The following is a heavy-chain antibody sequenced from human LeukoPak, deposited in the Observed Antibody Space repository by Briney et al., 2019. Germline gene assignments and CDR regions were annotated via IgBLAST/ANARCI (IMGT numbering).Heavy chain of an antibody. Sequence: PSETLSLTCTVSGGSISSYYWSWIRQPPGKGLEWIGYIYYSGSTNYNPSLKSRVNTSVDTSKNQFSLKLSSVTAADTAVYYCARDRKGATVNWGQGTLVTVSS. D-gene: IGHD4-17*01. CDR1: GGSISSYY. J-gene: IGHJ4*02. CDR2: IYYSGST. V-gene: IGHV4-59*01. CDR3: ARDRKGATVN.